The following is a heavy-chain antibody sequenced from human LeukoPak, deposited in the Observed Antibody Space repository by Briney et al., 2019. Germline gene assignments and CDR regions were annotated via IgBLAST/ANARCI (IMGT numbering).Heavy chain of an antibody. D-gene: IGHD4-17*01. J-gene: IGHJ6*03. CDR3: ARTVRLTVPADYYYYMDV. Sequence: GGSLRLSCAASGFTFSSYEMNWVRQAPGKGLEWVSYISSSGSTIYYADSVKGRFTISRDNAKNSLYLQMNSLRAEDTAVYYCARTVRLTVPADYYYYMDVWGKGTTVTVSS. CDR1: GFTFSSYE. V-gene: IGHV3-48*03. CDR2: ISSSGSTI.